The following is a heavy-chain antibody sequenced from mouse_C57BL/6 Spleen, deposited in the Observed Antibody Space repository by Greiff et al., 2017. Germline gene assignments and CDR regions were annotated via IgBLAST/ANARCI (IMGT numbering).Heavy chain of an antibody. J-gene: IGHJ1*03. CDR3: ARNRPGSSYFECFDV. CDR1: GFSLTSYA. V-gene: IGHV2-9-1*01. CDR2: IWTGGGT. D-gene: IGHD1-1*01. Sequence: VHLVESGPGLVAPSQSLSITCTVSGFSLTSYAISWVRQPPGKGLEWLGVIWTGGGTNYNSALKSRLNISKDNSKSQVSLKMNSMQTDDTARYYCARNRPGSSYFECFDVWGTGTPGTVS.